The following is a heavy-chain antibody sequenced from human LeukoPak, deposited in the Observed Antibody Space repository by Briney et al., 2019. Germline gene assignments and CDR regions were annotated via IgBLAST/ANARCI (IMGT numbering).Heavy chain of an antibody. CDR2: INPNSGGT. D-gene: IGHD5-18*01. Sequence: ASVKVSCKASGYTFTSYYMHWVRQAPGQGLEWMGWINPNSGGTNYAQKFQGRVTMTRDTSISTAYMELSRLRSDDTAVYYCARGIGYSYGTVMYYFDYWGQGTLVTVSS. V-gene: IGHV1-2*02. J-gene: IGHJ4*02. CDR3: ARGIGYSYGTVMYYFDY. CDR1: GYTFTSYY.